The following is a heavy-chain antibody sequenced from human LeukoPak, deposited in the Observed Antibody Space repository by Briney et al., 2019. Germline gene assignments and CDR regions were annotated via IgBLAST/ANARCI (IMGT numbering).Heavy chain of an antibody. D-gene: IGHD3-10*01. CDR1: GFTFSNAW. V-gene: IGHV3-74*01. Sequence: QPGGSLSLSCAASGFTFSNAWMHGVRQAPGEGLVWVSRVNSAGSSTSYAHSSKGRFTISRDNATNTLHLQMNSLRAEDTAVYYCARTSEGGVGETYWGQGTLVTVSS. CDR3: ARTSEGGVGETY. J-gene: IGHJ4*02. CDR2: VNSAGSST.